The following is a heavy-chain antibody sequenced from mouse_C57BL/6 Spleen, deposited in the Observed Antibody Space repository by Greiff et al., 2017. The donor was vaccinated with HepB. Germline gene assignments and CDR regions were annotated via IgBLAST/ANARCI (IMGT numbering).Heavy chain of an antibody. Sequence: QVQLQQPGAELVRPGSSVKLSCKASGYTFTSYWMHWVKQRPIQGLEWIGNIDPSDSETHYNQKFKDKATLTVDKSSSTAYMQLSSLTSEDSAVYYCARRDGNYGGWYFDVWGTGTTVTVSS. CDR3: ARRDGNYGGWYFDV. V-gene: IGHV1-52*01. CDR1: GYTFTSYW. J-gene: IGHJ1*03. D-gene: IGHD2-1*01. CDR2: IDPSDSET.